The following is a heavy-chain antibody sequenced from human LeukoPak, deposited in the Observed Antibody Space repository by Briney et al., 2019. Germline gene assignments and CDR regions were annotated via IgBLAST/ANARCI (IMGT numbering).Heavy chain of an antibody. CDR1: GFTFSSYD. V-gene: IGHV3-13*04. Sequence: QPGRSLRLSCAASGFTFSSYDMHWVRQATGKGLEWVSAIGTAGDTYYPGSVKGRFTISRENAKNSLYLQMNSLRAGDTAVYYCARSLPKTYYYDSSGFCMDVWGQGTTVTVS. CDR2: IGTAGDT. CDR3: ARSLPKTYYYDSSGFCMDV. J-gene: IGHJ6*02. D-gene: IGHD3-22*01.